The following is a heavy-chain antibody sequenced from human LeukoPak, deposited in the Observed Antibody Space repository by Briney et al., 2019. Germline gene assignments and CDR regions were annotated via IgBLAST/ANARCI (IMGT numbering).Heavy chain of an antibody. CDR3: ASHLTEQSSGYYYPTIDAFDI. V-gene: IGHV4-61*01. J-gene: IGHJ3*02. CDR2: IYYSGST. D-gene: IGHD3-22*01. Sequence: PSQTLSLTCTVSGGSISSGSYYWSWIRQPPGKGLEWIGYIYYSGSTNYNPSLKSRVTISVDTSKNQFSLKLSSVTAADTAVYYCASHLTEQSSGYYYPTIDAFDIWGQGTMVTVSS. CDR1: GGSISSGSYY.